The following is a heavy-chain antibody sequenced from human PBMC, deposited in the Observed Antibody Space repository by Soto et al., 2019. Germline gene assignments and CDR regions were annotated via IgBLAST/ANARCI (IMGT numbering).Heavy chain of an antibody. J-gene: IGHJ4*02. V-gene: IGHV3-23*01. Sequence: GVSLRLSCTASGFTFSSYALSWVRQVPGKGLEWVSAISGSGGSTYYADSVKGRFTISRDNSKNTLYLQMNSLRAEDTAVYYCAKADYDILTGHDDWVQGTLVTFSS. CDR3: AKADYDILTGHDD. CDR1: GFTFSSYA. D-gene: IGHD3-9*01. CDR2: ISGSGGST.